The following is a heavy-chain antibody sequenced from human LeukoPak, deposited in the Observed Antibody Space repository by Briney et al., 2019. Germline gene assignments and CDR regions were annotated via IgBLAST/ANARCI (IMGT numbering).Heavy chain of an antibody. CDR2: INPSSGGT. J-gene: IGHJ4*02. CDR1: GYTFTGYY. D-gene: IGHD5-18*01. Sequence: ASVKVSCKASGYTFTGYYINWVRQAPGQGLEWMGWINPSSGGTNYAQKFQGRGTMTRDTSISTAYMELSRLRSDDTAVYYCARVYRSGSIYGQGYFDNWGQGTLVTVSS. V-gene: IGHV1-2*02. CDR3: ARVYRSGSIYGQGYFDN.